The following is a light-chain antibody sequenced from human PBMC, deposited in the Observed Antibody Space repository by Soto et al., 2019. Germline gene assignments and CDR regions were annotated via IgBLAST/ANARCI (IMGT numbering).Light chain of an antibody. Sequence: DIQMTQSPSTLSAFVGDRVTITCRASQSINTWLAWYQQKPGKAPKVLIYKASSLESGVPSRFSGSGSGTEFTLTISSLQPDDCATYYCQQYNSYWTFGQGTKVEIK. J-gene: IGKJ1*01. CDR1: QSINTW. V-gene: IGKV1-5*03. CDR2: KAS. CDR3: QQYNSYWT.